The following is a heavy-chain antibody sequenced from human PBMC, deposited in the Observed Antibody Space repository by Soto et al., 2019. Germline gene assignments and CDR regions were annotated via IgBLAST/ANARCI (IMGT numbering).Heavy chain of an antibody. CDR1: GGTFTTYT. J-gene: IGHJ4*02. CDR3: AITYCRDNSCPRDFDF. CDR2: FILILHMA. Sequence: QVQVVQSGAEVKKPESSVKVSCKPSGGTFTTYTVNWVRLAPVHGLEWMGRFILILHMANSAQKFQDSVTITADRSTFTAYMELNSLPSDDTAVYYCAITYCRDNSCPRDFDFWGPGTRVTVSP. D-gene: IGHD2-21*01. V-gene: IGHV1-69*02.